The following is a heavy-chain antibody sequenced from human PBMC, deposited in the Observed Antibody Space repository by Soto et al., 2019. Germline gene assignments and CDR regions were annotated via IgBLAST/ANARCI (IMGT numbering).Heavy chain of an antibody. J-gene: IGHJ4*02. CDR2: IYYSGST. V-gene: IGHV4-31*03. Sequence: SETLSLTCTVSGGSISSGGYYWSWIRQHPGKGLEWIGYIYYSGSTYYNPSLKSRVTISVDTSKNQFSLKLSSVTAADTAVYYCARGCSGGSCYDYWGQGTLVTVPQ. D-gene: IGHD2-15*01. CDR3: ARGCSGGSCYDY. CDR1: GGSISSGGYY.